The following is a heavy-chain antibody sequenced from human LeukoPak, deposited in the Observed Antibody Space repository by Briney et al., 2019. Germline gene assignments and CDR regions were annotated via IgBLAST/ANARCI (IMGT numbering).Heavy chain of an antibody. CDR3: ARGSGLVAFDI. CDR2: INHSGST. Sequence: SETLSLTCAVYGRSFSGYYWSWIRQPPGKGLEWIGEINHSGSTNYNPSLKSRVTISADTSKNQFSLKLSSVTAADTAVYYCARGSGLVAFDIWGQGTMVTVSS. J-gene: IGHJ3*02. V-gene: IGHV4-34*01. D-gene: IGHD5-12*01. CDR1: GRSFSGYY.